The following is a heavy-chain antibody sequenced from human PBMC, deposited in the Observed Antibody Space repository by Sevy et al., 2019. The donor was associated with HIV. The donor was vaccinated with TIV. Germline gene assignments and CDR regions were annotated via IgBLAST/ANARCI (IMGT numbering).Heavy chain of an antibody. J-gene: IGHJ3*02. CDR2: IAYDGSNK. V-gene: IGHV3-30*04. D-gene: IGHD3-3*01. CDR3: ARPRFLEWLSSAAFGI. Sequence: GGSLRLSCTASGFVFSSYAMHWVRQAPGKGLEWVAFIAYDGSNKNYADSVKGRFTLSRDNSKNTLYLQMNSLGAEDTAVYYCARPRFLEWLSSAAFGIWGQGTMVTLSS. CDR1: GFVFSSYA.